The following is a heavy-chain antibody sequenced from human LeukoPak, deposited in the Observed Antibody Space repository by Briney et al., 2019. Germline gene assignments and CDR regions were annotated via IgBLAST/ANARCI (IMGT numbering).Heavy chain of an antibody. J-gene: IGHJ4*02. CDR1: GFTFSSYS. D-gene: IGHD2-2*01. CDR2: ISSSSSDI. CDR3: ARDLPAAVD. Sequence: GGSLRLSCAAYGFTFSSYSMSWVRQAPGKGLEWVSFISSSSSDIYHADSVKGRFTISRDNAKNSLFLQMNSLRAEDTAVYYCARDLPAAVDWGQGTLVTVSS. V-gene: IGHV3-21*01.